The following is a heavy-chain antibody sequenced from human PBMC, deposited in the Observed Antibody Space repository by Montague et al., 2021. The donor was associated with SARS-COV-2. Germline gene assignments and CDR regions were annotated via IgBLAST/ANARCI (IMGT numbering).Heavy chain of an antibody. Sequence: SLRLSLSASGFTFSTYAIHWVRQAPGKGLEWVAIMSHDGNYEHYADSVKGRFTISRDSSKNTLYLQMNSLTAEDTAVYYCAVQPRDSSAWHPFDHWGQGTLVTVS. CDR3: AVQPRDSSAWHPFDH. CDR2: MSHDGNYE. V-gene: IGHV3-33*01. D-gene: IGHD6-19*01. J-gene: IGHJ4*02. CDR1: GFTFSTYA.